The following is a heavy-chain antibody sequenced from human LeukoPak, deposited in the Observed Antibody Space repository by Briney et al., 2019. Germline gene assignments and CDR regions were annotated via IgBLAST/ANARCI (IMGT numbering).Heavy chain of an antibody. Sequence: GGSLRLSCAASGFTFSSYAMHWVRQAPGKGLEWVAVISYDGSNKYYADSVKGRFTISRDNSKNTLYLQMNSLRAEDTAVYYCANTPRGYFDYWGQGTLVTVSS. J-gene: IGHJ4*02. V-gene: IGHV3-30-3*01. CDR3: ANTPRGYFDY. CDR1: GFTFSSYA. CDR2: ISYDGSNK.